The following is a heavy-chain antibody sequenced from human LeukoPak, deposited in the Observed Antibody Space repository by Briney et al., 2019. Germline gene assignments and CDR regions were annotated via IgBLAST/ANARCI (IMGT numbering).Heavy chain of an antibody. J-gene: IGHJ4*02. CDR3: ARDRSRPAIVGATGYFDY. Sequence: ASVKVSCKVSGYTLTELSMHWVRQAPGKGLEWMGGFDPEDGETIYAQKFQGRVTMTEDTSTDTAYMELSSLRSEDTAVYYCARDRSRPAIVGATGYFDYWGQGTLVTVSS. V-gene: IGHV1-24*01. CDR1: GYTLTELS. D-gene: IGHD1-26*01. CDR2: FDPEDGET.